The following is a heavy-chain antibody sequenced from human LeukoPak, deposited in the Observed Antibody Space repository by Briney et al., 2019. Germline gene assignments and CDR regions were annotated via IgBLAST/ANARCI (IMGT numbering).Heavy chain of an antibody. CDR2: INPNSGGT. J-gene: IGHJ6*02. CDR3: ARERDDILTGSFYYGMDV. CDR1: GYSFSSYG. V-gene: IGHV1-2*04. Sequence: ASVKVSCKASGYSFSSYGISWVRQAPGQGLEWMGWINPNSGGTNYVQKFQGWVTMTRDTSISTAYMELSRLRSDDTAVYYCARERDDILTGSFYYGMDVWGQGTTVTVSS. D-gene: IGHD3-9*01.